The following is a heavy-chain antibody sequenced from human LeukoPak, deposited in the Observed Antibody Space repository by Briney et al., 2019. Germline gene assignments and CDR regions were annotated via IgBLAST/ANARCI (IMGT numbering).Heavy chain of an antibody. CDR2: IFPSGGEI. D-gene: IGHD2-8*02. V-gene: IGHV3-23*01. CDR1: GFTFSTFA. Sequence: GGSLRLSCAASGFTFSTFAMIWVRQPPGKGLEWVSSIFPSGGEIHYADSVRGRFTISRDNSKSTLSLQMISLRAEDTAIYYCATYRQVLLPFESWGQGTLVTVSS. J-gene: IGHJ4*02. CDR3: ATYRQVLLPFES.